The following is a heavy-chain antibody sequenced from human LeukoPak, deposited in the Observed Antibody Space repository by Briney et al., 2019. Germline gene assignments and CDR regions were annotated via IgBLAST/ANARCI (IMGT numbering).Heavy chain of an antibody. CDR2: INPNSGVT. V-gene: IGHV1-2*02. J-gene: IGHJ4*02. Sequence: GASVTVSCKASGYTFTGYYMHWVRQAPGQGLEWMGWINPNSGVTNYAQRFQGRVTMTRDTSITTAYMDLSRLKSDDTAVYYCARASVENTLRIDDYWGQGTLVTVSS. D-gene: IGHD2-15*01. CDR3: ARASVENTLRIDDY. CDR1: GYTFTGYY.